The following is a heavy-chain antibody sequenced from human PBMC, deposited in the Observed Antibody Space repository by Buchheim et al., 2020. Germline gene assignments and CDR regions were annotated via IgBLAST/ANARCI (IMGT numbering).Heavy chain of an antibody. J-gene: IGHJ4*02. V-gene: IGHV3-48*01. CDR1: GFTFSSYS. CDR2: ISSSSSTI. D-gene: IGHD5-12*01. Sequence: EVQLVESGGGLVQPGGSLRLSCAASGFTFSSYSMNWVRQAPGKGLEWVSYISSSSSTIYYADSVKGRFTISSDNSKYSLYLQMNSLRAEDTAVYYCAAGGGYVGFYHYWGQGTL. CDR3: AAGGGYVGFYHY.